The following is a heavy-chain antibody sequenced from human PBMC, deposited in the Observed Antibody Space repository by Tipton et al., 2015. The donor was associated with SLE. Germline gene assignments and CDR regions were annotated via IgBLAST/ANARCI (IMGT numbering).Heavy chain of an antibody. Sequence: TLSLTCTVSGGSISSYYWSWIRQPPGKGLEWIGYIYYSGSTNYNPSLKSRVTISVDTSKNQFSLKLSSVTAADTAVYYCARGAKFDPRGQGTLVTVSS. CDR2: IYYSGST. CDR3: ARGAKFDP. V-gene: IGHV4-59*01. CDR1: GGSISSYY. J-gene: IGHJ5*02.